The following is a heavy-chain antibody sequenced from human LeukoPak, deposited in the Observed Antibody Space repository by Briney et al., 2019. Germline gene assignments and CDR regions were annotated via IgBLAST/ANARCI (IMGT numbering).Heavy chain of an antibody. CDR2: ISAYNGNT. V-gene: IGHV1-18*01. D-gene: IGHD1-14*01. Sequence: ASVKVSCKASGYMFNIYGISWVRQAPGQGLEWMGWISAYNGNTNYAQKFQGRVTMTTDTSTSTAYMELRSLRSDDTAMYYCARDIKRSRARWENLGFDPWGQGTLVTVSS. CDR1: GYMFNIYG. CDR3: ARDIKRSRARWENLGFDP. J-gene: IGHJ5*02.